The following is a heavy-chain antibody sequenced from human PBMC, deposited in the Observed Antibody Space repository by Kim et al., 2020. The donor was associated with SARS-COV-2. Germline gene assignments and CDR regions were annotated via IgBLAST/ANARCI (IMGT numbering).Heavy chain of an antibody. Sequence: GGSLRLSCAASGFTFSTYWRYWVRQAQGKGRVWVSRINSDGSSTNYADSVKGRFTISRDNAKKTLYLQMNSLRAEDTAVYYCARPSSTSCPCYYMDVWGKGTTVTVSS. CDR1: GFTFSTYW. D-gene: IGHD2-2*01. J-gene: IGHJ6*03. CDR2: INSDGSST. V-gene: IGHV3-74*01. CDR3: ARPSSTSCPCYYMDV.